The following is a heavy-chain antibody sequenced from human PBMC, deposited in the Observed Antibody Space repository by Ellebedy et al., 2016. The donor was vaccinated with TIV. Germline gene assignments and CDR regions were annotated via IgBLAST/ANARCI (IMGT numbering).Heavy chain of an antibody. D-gene: IGHD3-22*01. V-gene: IGHV4-4*07. Sequence: SETLSLTXTVSGGSMTSYYWTWIRQPAGKGLEWIGRIYSSGSRNYNHSLKSRLTMSVDTSKNQFSLELSSVTAADTAVYYCASQTYHYGSSGYYAFNPWGQGTLVTVSS. J-gene: IGHJ5*02. CDR1: GGSMTSYY. CDR2: IYSSGSR. CDR3: ASQTYHYGSSGYYAFNP.